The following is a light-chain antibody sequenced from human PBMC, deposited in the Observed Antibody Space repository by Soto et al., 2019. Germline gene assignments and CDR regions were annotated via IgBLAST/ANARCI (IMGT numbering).Light chain of an antibody. J-gene: IGLJ1*01. CDR3: SSYTSSSTYV. Sequence: QSALTQPASGSGSPGQSIAISCTGTSSDVGAYNSVSWYQQHPGRAPKLMIHDVSNRPSGVSNRFSGSKSGNTASLTISGLQAEDEADYYCSSYTSSSTYVFGTGTKVTVL. CDR2: DVS. CDR1: SSDVGAYNS. V-gene: IGLV2-14*03.